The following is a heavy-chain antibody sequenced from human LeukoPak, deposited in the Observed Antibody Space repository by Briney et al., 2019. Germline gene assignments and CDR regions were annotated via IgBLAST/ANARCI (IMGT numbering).Heavy chain of an antibody. CDR2: KYFRGNT. CDR1: GGSLSGFH. D-gene: IGHD6-19*01. CDR3: ASNPSGWYGLFDC. Sequence: SETLSLSCTVSGGSLSGFHWGWIRPTPGKGLECIWYKYFRGNTTTNPSPKSRVTISVDTSNNQCSLKFNSGTAAYTAVYYWASNPSGWYGLFDCWGQGTLVTVSS. J-gene: IGHJ4*02. V-gene: IGHV4-59*01.